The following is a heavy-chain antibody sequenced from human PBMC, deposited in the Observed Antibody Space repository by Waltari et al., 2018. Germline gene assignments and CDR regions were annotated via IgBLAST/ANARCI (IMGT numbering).Heavy chain of an antibody. D-gene: IGHD2-15*01. Sequence: EVQLVESGGGLVQPGGSLRLSCAASGFTFSDYSMNWVRQAPGKGLEWVSYISGSSSTIYYADSVKGRFTVSRDNAKNSLHLQMKSLRAEDTAVYFCAREQYDCNGGRCYSGFGYWG. CDR3: AREQYDCNGGRCYSGFGY. CDR1: GFTFSDYS. V-gene: IGHV3-48*04. CDR2: ISGSSSTI. J-gene: IGHJ4*01.